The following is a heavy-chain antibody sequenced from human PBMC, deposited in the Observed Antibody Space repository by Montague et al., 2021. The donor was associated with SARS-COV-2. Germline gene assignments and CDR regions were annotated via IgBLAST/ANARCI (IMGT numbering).Heavy chain of an antibody. CDR1: GESVISYK. V-gene: IGHV4-59*02. J-gene: IGHJ5*02. CDR2: QNDSRSN. Sequence: SETLSLTCTVTGESVISYKYSWIWQPPATGMGLEGKVIQNDSRSNNHKPSLHKRVTITIDNSKNQFSLNLMSATPADTAVYYCVKGSGYPWGQGTLVTVSS. CDR3: VKGSGYP. D-gene: IGHD3-22*01.